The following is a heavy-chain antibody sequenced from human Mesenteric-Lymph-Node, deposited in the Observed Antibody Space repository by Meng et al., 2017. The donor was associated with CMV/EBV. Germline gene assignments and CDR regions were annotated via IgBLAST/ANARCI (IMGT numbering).Heavy chain of an antibody. CDR1: GDSVSSGSYY. Sequence: CTASGDSVSSGSYYWSWIRQPPGKGLEWTGYIYYSGSTNYNPSLKSRVTISVDTSKNQFSLKLSSVTAADTAVYYCARSYGSGSTNDYWGQGTLVTVSS. V-gene: IGHV4-61*01. CDR2: IYYSGST. D-gene: IGHD3-10*01. J-gene: IGHJ4*02. CDR3: ARSYGSGSTNDY.